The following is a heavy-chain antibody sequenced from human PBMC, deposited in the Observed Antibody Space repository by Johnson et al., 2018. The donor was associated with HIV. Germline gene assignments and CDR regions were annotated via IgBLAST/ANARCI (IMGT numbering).Heavy chain of an antibody. CDR2: INWNGNTR. Sequence: VQLVESGGSVVRPGGSLRLSCAASGFSFDDYGMTWVRQAPGKGLEWVSGINWNGNTRDYVDSVKGRFTISRDNSKNTLYLQMNSLRAEDTAVYYCARDRVLGGILHGDAFDIWGQGTTVTVSS. CDR1: GFSFDDYG. CDR3: ARDRVLGGILHGDAFDI. J-gene: IGHJ3*02. D-gene: IGHD3-10*01. V-gene: IGHV3-20*04.